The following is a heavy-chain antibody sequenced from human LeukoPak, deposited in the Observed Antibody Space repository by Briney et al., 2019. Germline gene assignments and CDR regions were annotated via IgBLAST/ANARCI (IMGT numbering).Heavy chain of an antibody. CDR1: GGTFSSYA. CDR2: IIPIFGSA. CDR3: ARVPGGYDFWSGYSPPPHAFDI. V-gene: IGHV1-69*13. D-gene: IGHD3-3*01. J-gene: IGHJ3*02. Sequence: SVKVSCKASGGTFSSYAISSVRQAPGQGLAWMGRIIPIFGSANYARKFQGRVMLLPEESTRTASLELSSLRSEDTAVYYCARVPGGYDFWSGYSPPPHAFDIWGEGTRVSVSS.